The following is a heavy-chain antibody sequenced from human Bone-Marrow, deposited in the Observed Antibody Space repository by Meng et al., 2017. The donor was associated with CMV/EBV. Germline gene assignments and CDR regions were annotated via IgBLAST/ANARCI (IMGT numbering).Heavy chain of an antibody. J-gene: IGHJ4*02. CDR3: TTAGYSGYDYDY. D-gene: IGHD5-12*01. Sequence: SGFTFSTFAMSWVRQAPGKGLEWVGRIKSKTDGGTTDYAAPVKGRFTISRDDSKNTLYLQMNSLKTEDTAVYYCTTAGYSGYDYDYWGQGTLVTVSS. CDR2: IKSKTDGGTT. V-gene: IGHV3-15*01. CDR1: GFTFSTFA.